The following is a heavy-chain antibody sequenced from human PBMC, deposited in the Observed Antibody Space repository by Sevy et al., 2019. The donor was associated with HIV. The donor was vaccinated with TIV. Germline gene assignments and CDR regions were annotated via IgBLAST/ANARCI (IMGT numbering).Heavy chain of an antibody. J-gene: IGHJ4*02. CDR2: ISWNSGSI. Sequence: GGSLRLSCAASGFTFDDYAMHWVRQAPGKGLEWVSGISWNSGSIGYADSVKGRFTISRDNAKNSLYLQMNSLRAEDMALYYCAKDLPDYDILTGYPGAFDYWGQGTLVTVSS. CDR1: GFTFDDYA. D-gene: IGHD3-9*01. V-gene: IGHV3-9*03. CDR3: AKDLPDYDILTGYPGAFDY.